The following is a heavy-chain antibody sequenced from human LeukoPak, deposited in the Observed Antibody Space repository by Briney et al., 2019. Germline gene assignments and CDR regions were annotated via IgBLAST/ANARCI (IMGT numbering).Heavy chain of an antibody. V-gene: IGHV3-30*02. CDR2: TRYDGSNK. Sequence: TGGSLRLSCAASGFTFSSYGMHWVRQAPGKGLEWVAFTRYDGSNKYYADSVKGRFTISRDNSKNTLYLQMNSLRAEDTAVYYCAKENVAVLDYWGQGTLVTVSS. CDR1: GFTFSSYG. D-gene: IGHD2-21*01. J-gene: IGHJ4*02. CDR3: AKENVAVLDY.